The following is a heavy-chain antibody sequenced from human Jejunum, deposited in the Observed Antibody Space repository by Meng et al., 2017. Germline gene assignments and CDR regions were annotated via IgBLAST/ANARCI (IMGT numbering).Heavy chain of an antibody. CDR1: GFSLSTRGVS. Sequence: QITLEGSGPTVVKPTQTLTLTFTFAGFSLSTRGVSVGWIRQAPGKAPEWLALIFWDDGNYFRPSLKNRLTIIKDTSKNQVVLVMTDMDPVDTATYYCAHSNIDNNKGVTFGYWGQGMLVTVSS. CDR3: AHSNIDNNKGVTFGY. D-gene: IGHD2/OR15-2a*01. J-gene: IGHJ4*02. CDR2: IFWDDGN. V-gene: IGHV2-5*02.